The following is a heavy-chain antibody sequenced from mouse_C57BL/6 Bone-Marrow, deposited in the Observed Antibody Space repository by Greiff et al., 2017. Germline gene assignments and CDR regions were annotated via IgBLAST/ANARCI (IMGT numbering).Heavy chain of an antibody. CDR1: GYTFTSYG. CDR3: ARGLLRYDWYFDV. CDR2: IYPRSGNT. Sequence: QVQLQQSGAELARPGASVKLSCKASGYTFTSYGISWVKQRTGQGLEWIGEIYPRSGNTYYNEKFKGKATLTADKSSSTAYMELRSLTSEDSAVYFCARGLLRYDWYFDVWGTGTTVTVSS. D-gene: IGHD1-1*01. V-gene: IGHV1-81*01. J-gene: IGHJ1*03.